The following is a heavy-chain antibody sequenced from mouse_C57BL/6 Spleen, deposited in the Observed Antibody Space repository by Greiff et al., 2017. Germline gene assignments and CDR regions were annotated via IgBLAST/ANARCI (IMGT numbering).Heavy chain of an antibody. D-gene: IGHD4-1*01. V-gene: IGHV3-6*01. Sequence: EVQLVESGPGLVKPSQSLSLTCSVTGYSITSGYYWNWIRQFPGNKLEWMGYISYDGSNNYNPSLKNRISITRDTSKNQFFLKLNSVTTEDTATYYCAREGLGRFAYWGQGTLVTVSA. J-gene: IGHJ3*01. CDR2: ISYDGSN. CDR1: GYSITSGYY. CDR3: AREGLGRFAY.